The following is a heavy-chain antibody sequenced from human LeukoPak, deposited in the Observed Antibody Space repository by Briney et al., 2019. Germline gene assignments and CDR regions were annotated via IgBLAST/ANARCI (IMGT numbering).Heavy chain of an antibody. CDR1: GFTLTSDS. V-gene: IGHV3-48*04. CDR2: ISSGATTT. Sequence: GGSLRLSCAASGFTLTSDSMNWVRQAPGKGLEWISYISSGATTTYYADSVKGRFTISRDNAKNSLYLQMNSLRVDDTAVYYCAKGTVGAKYWGQGTLVTVSS. D-gene: IGHD1-26*01. J-gene: IGHJ4*02. CDR3: AKGTVGAKY.